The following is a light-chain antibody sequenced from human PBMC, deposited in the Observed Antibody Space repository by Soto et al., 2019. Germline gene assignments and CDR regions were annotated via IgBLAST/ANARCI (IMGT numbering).Light chain of an antibody. CDR2: EDN. J-gene: IGLJ3*02. CDR1: SGSIASNY. V-gene: IGLV6-57*03. CDR3: QSYDSSNQV. Sequence: NFMLTHPHSVSESPGKTVTISCTRSSGSIASNYVQWYQQRPGSAPTTVIYEDNQRPSGVPDRFSGSIDSSSNSASLTISGLKTEDEAAYYCQSYDSSNQVFGGGTKLTVL.